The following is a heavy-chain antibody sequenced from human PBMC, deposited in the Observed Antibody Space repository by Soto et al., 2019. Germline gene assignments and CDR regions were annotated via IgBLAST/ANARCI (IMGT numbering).Heavy chain of an antibody. Sequence: QVQLQESGPGLVKPSETLSLTCTVSGGSISSYYWSWIRQPPGKGLEWIGYIYYSGSTNYNPSLKSVVTISVDTSKNQCSLKLSSVTAADTAVYYCARHTKYYYDSSGYSNWFDPWGQGTLVTVSS. D-gene: IGHD3-22*01. CDR3: ARHTKYYYDSSGYSNWFDP. V-gene: IGHV4-59*01. CDR2: IYYSGST. J-gene: IGHJ5*02. CDR1: GGSISSYY.